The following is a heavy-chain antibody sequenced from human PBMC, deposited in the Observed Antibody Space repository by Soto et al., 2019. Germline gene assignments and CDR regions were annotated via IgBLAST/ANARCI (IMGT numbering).Heavy chain of an antibody. Sequence: SETLSLTCAVSGGSITTAGYYWGWIRQPPGKGLEWIATIYYSGTTYYNPSLTSRLTISVDTSNNLFSLEMRSVIAADTAFYYCARLAYRDYSTWGQGTLVTVSS. D-gene: IGHD4-4*01. V-gene: IGHV4-39*02. CDR2: IYYSGTT. CDR1: GGSITTAGYY. J-gene: IGHJ1*01. CDR3: ARLAYRDYST.